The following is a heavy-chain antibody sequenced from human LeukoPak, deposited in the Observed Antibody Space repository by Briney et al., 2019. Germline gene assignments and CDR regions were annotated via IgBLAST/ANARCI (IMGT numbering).Heavy chain of an antibody. D-gene: IGHD6-13*01. V-gene: IGHV3-74*01. Sequence: GGSLRLSCAASGSTFSSYWMHWVRQAPGKGLVWVSRINSDGSSTSYADSVKGLITISRDNAKNTLYLQMNSLRAEDTAVYYCARGSSSSWYSGTYNWFDPWGQGTLVTVSS. CDR1: GSTFSSYW. CDR3: ARGSSSSWYSGTYNWFDP. CDR2: INSDGSST. J-gene: IGHJ5*02.